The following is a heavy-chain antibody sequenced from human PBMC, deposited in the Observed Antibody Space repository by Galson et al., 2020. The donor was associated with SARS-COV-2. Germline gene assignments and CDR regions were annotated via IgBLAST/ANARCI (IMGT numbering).Heavy chain of an antibody. CDR1: GYSFSSYG. CDR3: ASVASKYDFWSGYYFPFEY. CDR2: ISAYNGNT. Sequence: ASVKVSCKASGYSFSSYGISWVRQAPGQGREWMGWISAYNGNTHIAQKFQDRVTMTTDTSTSTAYMELRSLRSDDTAVYYGASVASKYDFWSGYYFPFEYWGQGALVTVSS. J-gene: IGHJ4*02. D-gene: IGHD3-3*01. V-gene: IGHV1-18*01.